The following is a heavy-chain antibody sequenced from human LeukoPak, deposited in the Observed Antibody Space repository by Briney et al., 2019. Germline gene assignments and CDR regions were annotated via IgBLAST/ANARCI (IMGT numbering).Heavy chain of an antibody. Sequence: ASVKVSCKASGYTFTSYGISWVRQAPGQGLEWMGWISAYDGNTKSVDKLQGRVTLTTDSSTSTVYLELRSLSSDDTAVYYCARDAYGSGKGYFDYWGQGTLVTVSS. CDR1: GYTFTSYG. V-gene: IGHV1-18*01. CDR2: ISAYDGNT. D-gene: IGHD3-10*01. J-gene: IGHJ4*02. CDR3: ARDAYGSGKGYFDY.